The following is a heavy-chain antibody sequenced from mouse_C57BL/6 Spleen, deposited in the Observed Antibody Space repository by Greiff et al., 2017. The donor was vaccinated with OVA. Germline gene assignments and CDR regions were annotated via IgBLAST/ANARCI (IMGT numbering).Heavy chain of an antibody. CDR3: ARDTSYYFDY. Sequence: EVQLQESGPGLVKPSQSLSLTCSVTGYSITSGYYWNWIRQFPGNQLEWMGYISYDGSNNYNPSLKNRISITRDTSKNQFFLKLNSVTTEDTATYYCARDTSYYFDYWGQGTTLTVSS. CDR1: GYSITSGYY. D-gene: IGHD5-1*01. J-gene: IGHJ2*01. V-gene: IGHV3-6*01. CDR2: ISYDGSN.